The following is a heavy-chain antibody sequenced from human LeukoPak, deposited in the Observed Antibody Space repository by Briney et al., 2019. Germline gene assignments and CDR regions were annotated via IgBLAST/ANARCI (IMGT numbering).Heavy chain of an antibody. CDR3: AKASGVVVSCGMDV. V-gene: IGHV1-69*13. CDR1: GGTFSSYA. J-gene: IGHJ6*04. Sequence: ASVKVSCKASGGTFSSYAISWVRQAPGQGLEWMGGIIPIFGTANYAQKFQGRVTITADESTSTAYMELSSLRSEDTAVYYCAKASGVVVSCGMDVWGKGTTVTVSS. D-gene: IGHD2-15*01. CDR2: IIPIFGTA.